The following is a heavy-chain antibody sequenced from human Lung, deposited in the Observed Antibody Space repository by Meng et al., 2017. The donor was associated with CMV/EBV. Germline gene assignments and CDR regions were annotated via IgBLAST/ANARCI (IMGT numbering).Heavy chain of an antibody. D-gene: IGHD3-22*01. Sequence: LXCAASGFTFSVYSMIWVRQAPGKGLEWVSTISSSSSFISYVDSVKGRFTISRDNAENSLYLHMNGLRAEDTAVYFCARESSGSFVLDVWGQGTTVTVSS. CDR2: ISSSSSFI. CDR1: GFTFSVYS. V-gene: IGHV3-21*01. J-gene: IGHJ6*02. CDR3: ARESSGSFVLDV.